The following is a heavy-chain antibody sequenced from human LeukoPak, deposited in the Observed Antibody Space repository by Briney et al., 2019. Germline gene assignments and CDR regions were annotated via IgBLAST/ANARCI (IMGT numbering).Heavy chain of an antibody. CDR1: GFTFSDYS. CDR3: ARGGLFRYGGTSGDY. D-gene: IGHD4/OR15-4a*01. Sequence: GGSLRLSCAASGFTFSDYSMTWIRQAPGKGLEWVSYISSSGSTIYYADSVKGRFIISRDNAKNSMYLHMSSLRGDDMAVYYCARGGLFRYGGTSGDYWGQGTLVTVSS. CDR2: ISSSGSTI. J-gene: IGHJ4*02. V-gene: IGHV3-11*04.